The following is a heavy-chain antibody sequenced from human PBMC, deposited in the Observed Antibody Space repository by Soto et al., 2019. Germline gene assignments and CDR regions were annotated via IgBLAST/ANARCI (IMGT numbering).Heavy chain of an antibody. D-gene: IGHD3-3*01. J-gene: IGHJ6*02. CDR2: IFSNDEK. CDR3: ARVRGLRFLEWNRGYYYGMDV. CDR1: GFSLSNARMG. Sequence: QVTLKESGPVLVKPTETLTLTCTVSGFSLSNARMGVSWIRQPPGKALEWLAHIFSNDEKSYSTSLKSRLTIPKDTPKNQVVLTTTHKDPWEQATYYCARVRGLRFLEWNRGYYYGMDVWGQGTTVTVSS. V-gene: IGHV2-26*01.